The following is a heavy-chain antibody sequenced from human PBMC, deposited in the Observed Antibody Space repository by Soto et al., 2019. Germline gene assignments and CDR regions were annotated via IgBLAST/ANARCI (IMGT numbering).Heavy chain of an antibody. CDR1: GFTFSSYG. Sequence: QVQLVESGGGVVQHGRSLRLSCAASGFTFSSYGMHWVRQAPGKGLEWVAFMWYDGSNKYYADSVKGRFTISRDNSKNTLYLQMNSLRAEDTAVYYCAREGGSGPDYWGQGTLVTVSS. J-gene: IGHJ4*02. CDR2: MWYDGSNK. V-gene: IGHV3-33*01. D-gene: IGHD6-19*01. CDR3: AREGGSGPDY.